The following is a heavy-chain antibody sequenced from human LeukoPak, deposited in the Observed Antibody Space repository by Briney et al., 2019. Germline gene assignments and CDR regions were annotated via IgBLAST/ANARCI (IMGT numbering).Heavy chain of an antibody. CDR3: ARDRHSSGWFDY. D-gene: IGHD6-19*01. J-gene: IGHJ4*02. Sequence: SETLSLTCTVSGGSISSYYWSWIRQPPGKGLEWIGFIYYSGTTYCNPSLRSRVTISVDTSKSQFSLKLTSVTAADTAVYYCARDRHSSGWFDYWGQGTLVTVSS. CDR2: IYYSGTT. CDR1: GGSISSYY. V-gene: IGHV4-59*01.